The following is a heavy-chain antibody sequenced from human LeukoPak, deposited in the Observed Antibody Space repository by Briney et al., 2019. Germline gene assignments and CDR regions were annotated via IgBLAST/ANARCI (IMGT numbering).Heavy chain of an antibody. V-gene: IGHV4-34*01. D-gene: IGHD3-9*01. CDR2: INHSGST. CDR3: ARGRSVLRYFDWLSPFDP. CDR1: GGSFSGYY. J-gene: IGHJ5*02. Sequence: PSETLSLTCAVYGGSFSGYYWSWIRQPPGKGLEWIGEINHSGSTNYNPSLKSRVTMSVDTSKNQFSLKLSSVTAADTAVYYCARGRSVLRYFDWLSPFDPWGQGTLVTVSS.